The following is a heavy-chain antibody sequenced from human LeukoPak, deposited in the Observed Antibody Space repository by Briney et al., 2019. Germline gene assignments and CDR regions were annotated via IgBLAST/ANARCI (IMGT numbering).Heavy chain of an antibody. CDR2: IYHSGST. J-gene: IGHJ5*02. Sequence: SETLSLTCAVSGGSISSGGYSWSWIRQPPGKGLEWIGYIYHSGSTYYNPSLKSRVIISLDRSKNQFSLKLSSVTAADTAVYYCARLAYDFWSGYYYDWFDPWGQGTLVTVSS. CDR3: ARLAYDFWSGYYYDWFDP. D-gene: IGHD3-3*01. CDR1: GGSISSGGYS. V-gene: IGHV4-30-2*01.